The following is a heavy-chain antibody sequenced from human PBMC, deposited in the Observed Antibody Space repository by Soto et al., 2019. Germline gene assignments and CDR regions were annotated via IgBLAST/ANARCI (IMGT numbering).Heavy chain of an antibody. J-gene: IGHJ3*02. V-gene: IGHV3-23*01. CDR2: ISGSGGST. D-gene: IGHD2-15*01. CDR1: GFTFSSYA. CDR3: AKEDCSGGSCYSRSYYYDSSGYPPGAFDI. Sequence: GGSLRLSCAASGFTFSSYAMSWIRQAPGKGLEWVSAISGSGGSTYYADSVKGRFTISRDNSKNTLYLQMNSLRAEDTAVYYCAKEDCSGGSCYSRSYYYDSSGYPPGAFDIWGQGAMVTVSS.